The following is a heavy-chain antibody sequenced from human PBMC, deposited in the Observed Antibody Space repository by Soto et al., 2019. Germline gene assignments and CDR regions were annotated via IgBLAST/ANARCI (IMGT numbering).Heavy chain of an antibody. D-gene: IGHD3-22*01. Sequence: PGGSLRLSCAASGFTFSSYGMHWVRQAPGKGLEGVAVIWYEGSNKYYADSVKGRFTISRDNSKNTLYLQMNSLRAEDTAVYYCAREVTMIVKAFDIWGQGTMVTVSS. CDR1: GFTFSSYG. CDR2: IWYEGSNK. CDR3: AREVTMIVKAFDI. J-gene: IGHJ3*02. V-gene: IGHV3-33*01.